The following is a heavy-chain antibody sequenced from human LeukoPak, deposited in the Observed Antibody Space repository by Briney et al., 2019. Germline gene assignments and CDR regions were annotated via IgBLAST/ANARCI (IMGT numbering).Heavy chain of an antibody. CDR3: ARVNCGGDCYDYYYYGMDV. D-gene: IGHD2-21*02. CDR2: INTNTGNP. CDR1: GYTFTSYA. J-gene: IGHJ6*02. Sequence: ASVKVSCTASGYTFTSYAMNWVRQAPGQGLEWMGWINTNTGNPTYAQGFTGRFVFSLDTSVSTAYLQISSLKAEDTAVYYCARVNCGGDCYDYYYYGMDVWGQGTTVTASS. V-gene: IGHV7-4-1*02.